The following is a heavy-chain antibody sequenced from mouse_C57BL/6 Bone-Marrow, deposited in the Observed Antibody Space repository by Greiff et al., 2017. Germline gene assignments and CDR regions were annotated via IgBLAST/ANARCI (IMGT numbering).Heavy chain of an antibody. CDR2: IHPNTGST. CDR1: GYTFTSYW. D-gene: IGHD1-1*01. Sequence: VQLQQPGAELVKPGASVKLSCKASGYTFTSYWMHWVKQRPGQGLEWIGMIHPNTGSTNYNEKFKSKATLTVDKSSSTAYMQLSSLTSEDSAVYYGARGANLIHYGSSYVWYFDVWGTGTTVTVSS. J-gene: IGHJ1*03. CDR3: ARGANLIHYGSSYVWYFDV. V-gene: IGHV1-64*01.